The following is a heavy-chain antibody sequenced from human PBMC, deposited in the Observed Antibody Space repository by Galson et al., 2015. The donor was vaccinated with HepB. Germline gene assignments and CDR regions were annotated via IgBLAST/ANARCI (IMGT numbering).Heavy chain of an antibody. J-gene: IGHJ6*04. CDR3: TRHPHNWDV. CDR2: IRSRANNYAT. Sequence: SNMHWVRQASGKGLEWVGRIRSRANNYATEYAASLKGRFTISRDDSKNMAYLQMNSLKTEDTAIYYCTRHPHNWDVWGKGTTVTVSS. CDR1: SN. D-gene: IGHD1-1*01. V-gene: IGHV3-73*01.